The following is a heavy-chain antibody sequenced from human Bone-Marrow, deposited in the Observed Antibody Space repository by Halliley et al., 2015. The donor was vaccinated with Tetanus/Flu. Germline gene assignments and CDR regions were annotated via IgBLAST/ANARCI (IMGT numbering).Heavy chain of an antibody. CDR3: ARHGDDSGSYLYYFYGMDV. CDR2: MYPGDSDT. J-gene: IGHJ6*02. D-gene: IGHD1-26*01. V-gene: IGHV5-51*01. Sequence: GAEVKKPGESLKISCKASGYSFTNYWIGWVRQMPGKGLEWMGIMYPGDSDTRYSPSFEGQVTISADKSISTAYLQWRSLRASDPAIYFCARHGDDSGSYLYYFYGMDVWGPGTTVTVSS. CDR1: GYSFTNYW.